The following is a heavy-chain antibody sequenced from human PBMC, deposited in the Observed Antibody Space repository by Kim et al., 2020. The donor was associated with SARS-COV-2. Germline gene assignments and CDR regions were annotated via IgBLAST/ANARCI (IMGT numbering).Heavy chain of an antibody. J-gene: IGHJ4*02. CDR3: AKDTRNPYYDSSGHDY. D-gene: IGHD3-22*01. CDR2: ISGSGGST. V-gene: IGHV3-23*01. CDR1: GFTFSSYA. Sequence: GGSLRLSCAASGFTFSSYAMSWVRQAPGKGLEWVSAISGSGGSTYYADSVKGRFTISRDNSKNTLYLQMNSLRAEDTAVYYCAKDTRNPYYDSSGHDYWGQGTLVTVSS.